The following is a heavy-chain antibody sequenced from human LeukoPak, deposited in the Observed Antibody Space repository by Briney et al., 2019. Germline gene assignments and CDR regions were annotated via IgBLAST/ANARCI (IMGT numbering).Heavy chain of an antibody. Sequence: PGGSLRLSCAASGLTFTNAWMSWVRQAPGKGLEWVGRIKSKTDGGTVDYAPPVKGRFTISRDDSRNTLSLEMNFLKTEDTAVYYCTTDPGNYEIFWGQGTLVSVSS. J-gene: IGHJ4*02. D-gene: IGHD4-11*01. CDR3: TTDPGNYEIF. V-gene: IGHV3-15*01. CDR2: IKSKTDGGTV. CDR1: GLTFTNAW.